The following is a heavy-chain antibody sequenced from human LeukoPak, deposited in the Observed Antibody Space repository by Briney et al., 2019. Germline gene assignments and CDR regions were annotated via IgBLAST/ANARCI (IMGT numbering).Heavy chain of an antibody. J-gene: IGHJ3*02. V-gene: IGHV4-59*01. D-gene: IGHD4-17*01. CDR2: IYYSGST. Sequence: SETLSLTCTVSGGSISSYYWSWIRQPPGKGLEWIGYIYYSGSTNYNPSLKSRVTISVDTSKNQFSLKLSSVTAADTAVYYCARDPADYGDYGAFDIWGQGTMVTVSS. CDR3: ARDPADYGDYGAFDI. CDR1: GGSISSYY.